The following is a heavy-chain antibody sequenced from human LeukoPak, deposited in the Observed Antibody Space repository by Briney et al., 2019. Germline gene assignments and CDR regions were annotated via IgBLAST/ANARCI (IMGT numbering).Heavy chain of an antibody. CDR1: GGSFSGYY. CDR3: ARGQGRSGQSTDY. Sequence: PSETLSLTCAVYGGSFSGYYWSWIRQPPGKGLEWIGEINHSGSTNYNPSLKSRVTISVDTSKNQFSLKLSSVTAADTAVYYCARGQGRSGQSTDYWGQGTLVTVSS. CDR2: INHSGST. V-gene: IGHV4-34*01. D-gene: IGHD2-2*01. J-gene: IGHJ4*02.